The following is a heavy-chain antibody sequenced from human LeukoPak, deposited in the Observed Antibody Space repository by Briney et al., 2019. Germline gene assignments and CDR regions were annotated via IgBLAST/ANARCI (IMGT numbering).Heavy chain of an antibody. D-gene: IGHD3/OR15-3a*01. CDR1: RFTFSNYA. CDR3: AKGGEYGLYYFDN. Sequence: GGSLRLSCAASRFTFSNYAMHWVRQAPGKGLEWVTFIRKDGSIKFYADSVQGRFTISRDNSKNTLYLQMNSLRAEDTAVYYCAKGGEYGLYYFDNWGQGTLVTVSS. CDR2: IRKDGSIK. V-gene: IGHV3-30*02. J-gene: IGHJ4*02.